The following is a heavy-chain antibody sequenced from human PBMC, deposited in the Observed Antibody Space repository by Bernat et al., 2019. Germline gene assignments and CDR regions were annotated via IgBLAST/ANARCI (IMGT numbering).Heavy chain of an antibody. CDR1: GGSISSYY. V-gene: IGHV4-59*01. Sequence: QVQLQESGPGLVKPSETLSLTCTVSGGSISSYYWSWIRQPPGKGLEWIGYIYYSGSTNYNPSLKSRVTISVDTSKNQFSLKLSSVTAVDTAVYYCARSGRTGAEYFQHWGQGTLVTVSS. D-gene: IGHD1-26*01. CDR3: ARSGRTGAEYFQH. J-gene: IGHJ1*01. CDR2: IYYSGST.